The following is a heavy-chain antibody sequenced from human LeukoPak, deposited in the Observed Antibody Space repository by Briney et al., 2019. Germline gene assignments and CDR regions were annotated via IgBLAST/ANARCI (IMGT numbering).Heavy chain of an antibody. CDR3: AQRTAGYNYGPNWFDP. Sequence: PGGSLRLSCAASGFTFSSYSMNWVRQAPGKGLEWVSSISSSSSYIYYADSVKGRFTISRDNAKNSLYLQMNSLRAEDTAVYYCAQRTAGYNYGPNWFDPWGQGTLVTVSS. D-gene: IGHD5-18*01. J-gene: IGHJ5*02. CDR1: GFTFSSYS. CDR2: ISSSSSYI. V-gene: IGHV3-21*04.